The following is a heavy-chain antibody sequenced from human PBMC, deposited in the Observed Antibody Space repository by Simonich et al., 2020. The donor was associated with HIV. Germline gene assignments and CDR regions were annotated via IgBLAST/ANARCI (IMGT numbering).Heavy chain of an antibody. Sequence: QVQLHQWGAGLLKPSETLSLTCAVYGRSFSGYSWSWIRQPPGKGLGWIGEINHRGRTNYNPSLKSRVTISVDTSKNQFSLKLSSVTAADTAVYYCARLTAGGLGEYFQHWGQGTLVTVSS. CDR3: ARLTAGGLGEYFQH. D-gene: IGHD6-13*01. J-gene: IGHJ1*01. CDR1: GRSFSGYS. CDR2: INHRGRT. V-gene: IGHV4-34*01.